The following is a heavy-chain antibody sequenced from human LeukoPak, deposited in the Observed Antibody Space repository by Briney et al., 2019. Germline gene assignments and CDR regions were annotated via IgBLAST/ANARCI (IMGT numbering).Heavy chain of an antibody. CDR1: GVSFSNYA. Sequence: GGSLRLSCAASGVSFSNYAMHWVRQTPGEGLVWVAVISTDGRDKHYADSVKGRFTISRDNSKSTLYLQMNSLRAEDTAVYYCARDSAAAAVYYFDYWGQGTLVTVSS. D-gene: IGHD6-13*01. J-gene: IGHJ4*02. CDR3: ARDSAAAAVYYFDY. V-gene: IGHV3-30*04. CDR2: ISTDGRDK.